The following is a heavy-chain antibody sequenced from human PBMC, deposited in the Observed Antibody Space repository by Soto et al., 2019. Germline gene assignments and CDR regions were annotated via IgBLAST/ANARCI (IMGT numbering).Heavy chain of an antibody. CDR2: IWNDGTSR. V-gene: IGHV3-33*01. D-gene: IGHD5-12*01. Sequence: QVQLVESGGGVVQPGRSLRLSCEASGFTFSNYGMHWVRQAPGKGLEWVAVIWNDGTSRYYADSVKGRFTISRDNSKNTLFLQMNKRGGQETAVYYCARPDIVAAIGGALDCWGQGTLVTVSS. CDR3: ARPDIVAAIGGALDC. CDR1: GFTFSNYG. J-gene: IGHJ4*02.